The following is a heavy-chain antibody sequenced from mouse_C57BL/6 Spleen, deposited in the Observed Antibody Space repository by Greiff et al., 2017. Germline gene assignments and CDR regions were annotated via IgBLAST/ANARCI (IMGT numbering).Heavy chain of an antibody. CDR2: INPNNGGT. CDR1: GYTFTDYY. V-gene: IGHV1-26*01. CDR3: ARGPLNGGYFDV. D-gene: IGHD1-1*01. J-gene: IGHJ1*03. Sequence: VQLKHSGPELVKPGASVKISCKASGYTFTDYYMNWVKQSHGKSLEWIGDINPNNGGTSYNQKFKGKATLTVDKSSSTAYMELRSLTSEDSAVYYCARGPLNGGYFDVWGTGTTVTVSS.